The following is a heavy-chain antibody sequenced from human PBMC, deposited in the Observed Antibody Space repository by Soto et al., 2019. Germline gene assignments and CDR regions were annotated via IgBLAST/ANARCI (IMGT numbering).Heavy chain of an antibody. J-gene: IGHJ5*02. CDR1: GASVTTPTYY. CDR2: ISNSGST. Sequence: QVQLQESGPGLVKPSETLSLTCIVSGASVTTPTYYWTWIRQPPGQGLEWIGYISNSGSTNYNPSLNSRIIISADSTKNQFSLKLKFVSAADTALYYCARRNSGGNWRDPWGQGTLVTVSS. V-gene: IGHV4-61*01. D-gene: IGHD2-15*01. CDR3: ARRNSGGNWRDP.